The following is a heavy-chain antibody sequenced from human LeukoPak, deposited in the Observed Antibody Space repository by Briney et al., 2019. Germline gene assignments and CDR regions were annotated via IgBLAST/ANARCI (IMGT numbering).Heavy chain of an antibody. CDR3: AREGGFYRPLDY. CDR1: GGSVTSTNW. CDR2: VHLDGRP. D-gene: IGHD3-3*01. Sequence: SGTLSLTCGVSGGSVTSTNWWTWVRQPPGKGLEWIGEVHLDGRPNYNPSLKSRLTMSVDLSENHISLKLTSVTAADTAVYYCAREGGFYRPLDYSGQGTLVTVSS. V-gene: IGHV4-4*02. J-gene: IGHJ4*02.